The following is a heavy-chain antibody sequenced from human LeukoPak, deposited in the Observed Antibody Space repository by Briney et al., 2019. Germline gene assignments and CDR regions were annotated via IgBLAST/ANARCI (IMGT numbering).Heavy chain of an antibody. CDR1: GYTFTSYG. J-gene: IGHJ4*02. V-gene: IGHV1-18*01. D-gene: IGHD4-17*01. Sequence: ASVKVSCKASGYTFTSYGISWVRQAPGQVLEWMGWISAYNGNTNYAQKLQGRVTMTTDTSTSTAYMELRSLRSDDTAVYYCARTVMGDYPTEGDYWGQGTLVTVSS. CDR2: ISAYNGNT. CDR3: ARTVMGDYPTEGDY.